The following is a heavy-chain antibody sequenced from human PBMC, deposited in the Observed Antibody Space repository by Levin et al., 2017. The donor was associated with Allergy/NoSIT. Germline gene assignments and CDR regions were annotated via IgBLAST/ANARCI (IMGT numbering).Heavy chain of an antibody. CDR1: GGTFSSYA. D-gene: IGHD6-6*01. V-gene: IGHV1-69*13. CDR3: ARDRIAARPYYYYGMDV. CDR2: IIPIFGTA. Sequence: SVKVSCKASGGTFSSYAISWVRQAPGQGLEWMGGIIPIFGTANYAQKFQGRVTITADESTSTAYMELSSLRSEDTAVYYCARDRIAARPYYYYGMDVWGQGTTVTVSS. J-gene: IGHJ6*02.